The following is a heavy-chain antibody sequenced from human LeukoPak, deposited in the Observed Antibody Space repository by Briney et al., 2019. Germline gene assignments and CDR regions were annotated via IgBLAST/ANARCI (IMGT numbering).Heavy chain of an antibody. D-gene: IGHD3-22*01. CDR3: ARGRDYDYSGYYFDY. Sequence: SETLSLTCTVSGGSISSSSYYWGWIRQPPGKGLEWIGSIYYSGSTYYNPSLKSRVTISVDTSKNQFSLKLSSVTAADTAVYYCARGRDYDYSGYYFDYWGQGTLVTVSS. J-gene: IGHJ4*02. V-gene: IGHV4-39*07. CDR2: IYYSGST. CDR1: GGSISSSSYY.